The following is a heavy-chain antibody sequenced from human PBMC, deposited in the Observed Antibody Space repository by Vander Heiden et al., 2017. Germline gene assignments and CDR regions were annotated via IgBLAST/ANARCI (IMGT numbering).Heavy chain of an antibody. CDR1: GGSISSYW. CDR2: FYISGST. Sequence: QVQLQESGPGLVKPSETLSLTCTAPGGSISSYWWSWIRQPAGKGLEWIGRFYISGSTNYNPSLKSRVTMSVDTSKNQFSLKLSSVTAADTAVYYCATLGGDVAFDVWGQGTMVTVSS. V-gene: IGHV4-4*07. D-gene: IGHD3-16*01. J-gene: IGHJ3*01. CDR3: ATLGGDVAFDV.